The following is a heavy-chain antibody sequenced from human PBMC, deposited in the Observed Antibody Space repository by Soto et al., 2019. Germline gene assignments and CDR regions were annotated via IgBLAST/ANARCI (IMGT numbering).Heavy chain of an antibody. Sequence: QPGGSLRLSCSVSGFTFDTNGMTWVRQAPGKGLEWVSAISAAGGTTYYADPVKGRFTISRDNSKNMLYLQMNSLRAEDTAVYYCAXVPRDFAWLLELDYLDYWGQGTPVTVSS. CDR1: GFTFDTNG. D-gene: IGHD3-9*01. CDR3: AXVPRDFAWLLELDYLDY. J-gene: IGHJ4*02. CDR2: ISAAGGTT. V-gene: IGHV3-23*01.